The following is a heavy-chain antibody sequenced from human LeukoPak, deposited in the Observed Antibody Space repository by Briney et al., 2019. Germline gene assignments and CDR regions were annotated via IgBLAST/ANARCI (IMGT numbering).Heavy chain of an antibody. CDR3: TRNSGWYGIS. V-gene: IGHV3-23*01. D-gene: IGHD6-19*01. CDR1: GYSISSGYY. J-gene: IGHJ4*02. CDR2: IEYSDTGG. Sequence: ETLSLTCTVSGYSISSGYYWGWIRQPPGKGLEWVSSIEYSDTGGHYADSVQGRFTIFKDNPKNTLYLQLNSLRAEDTAIYYCTRNSGWYGISWGQGTLVTVSS.